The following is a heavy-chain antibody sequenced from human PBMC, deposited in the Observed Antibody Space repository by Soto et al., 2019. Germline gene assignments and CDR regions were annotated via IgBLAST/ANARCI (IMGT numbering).Heavy chain of an antibody. J-gene: IGHJ5*02. CDR1: GYTFSDYY. D-gene: IGHD4-17*01. CDR3: ARVKDADYRNWFDP. V-gene: IGHV1-2*04. Sequence: ASVKVSCKASGYTFSDYYMHWVRQAPGQGLEWMGWINPKSGDTSYAQKFQGWVTMTRDTSISTGYMELSRLRSDDMAVYYCARVKDADYRNWFDPWGQGTLVTVSS. CDR2: INPKSGDT.